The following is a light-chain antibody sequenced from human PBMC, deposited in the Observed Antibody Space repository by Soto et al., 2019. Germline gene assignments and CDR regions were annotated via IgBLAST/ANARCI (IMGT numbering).Light chain of an antibody. Sequence: QSALTQPHSVSGSPGQSVAISFTGTSSDVGGYDFVSWYQQHPGKAPKPIIYDVTARPSGVPDRFSCSKSGNPVSLTISGLQAEDEADYYCCSYAGSYVVFGGGTKVTVL. CDR1: SSDVGGYDF. CDR3: CSYAGSYVV. CDR2: DVT. J-gene: IGLJ2*01. V-gene: IGLV2-11*01.